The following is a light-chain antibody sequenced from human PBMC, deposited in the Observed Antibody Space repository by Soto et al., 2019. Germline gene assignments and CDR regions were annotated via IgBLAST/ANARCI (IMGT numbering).Light chain of an antibody. Sequence: IVFAQSRGTLSLSPGEIPTLSCRASQSVNAAHLAWYQQKPGQAPRLLLQGASTRPTGIPDRFSVSGSGTDFTLTISKVEHDDLAVFYCQQSGSQQLSLGGATKAEI. J-gene: IGKJ4*01. CDR3: QQSGSQQLS. CDR1: QSVNAAH. CDR2: GAS. V-gene: IGKV3-20*01.